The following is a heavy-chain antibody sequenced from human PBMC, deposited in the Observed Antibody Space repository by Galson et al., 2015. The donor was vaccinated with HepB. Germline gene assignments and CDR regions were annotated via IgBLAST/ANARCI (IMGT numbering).Heavy chain of an antibody. CDR1: GYTFTSYY. CDR2: INPSGGST. D-gene: IGHD3-10*01. Sequence: SVKVSCKASGYTFTSYYMHWVRQAPGQGLEWMGIINPSGGSTSYAQKFQGRVTMTRDTSTSTVYMELSSLRSEDTAVYYCARGGRYYYGSGRADAFDIWGQGTMVTVSS. CDR3: ARGGRYYYGSGRADAFDI. V-gene: IGHV1-46*01. J-gene: IGHJ3*02.